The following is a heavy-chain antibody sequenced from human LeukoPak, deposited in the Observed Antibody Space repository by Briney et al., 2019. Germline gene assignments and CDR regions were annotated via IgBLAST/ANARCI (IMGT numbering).Heavy chain of an antibody. CDR2: IYTSGST. CDR1: GGFISSYY. V-gene: IGHV4-4*07. D-gene: IGHD3-3*01. CDR3: ARDRWIFGVVIPGHSFDI. J-gene: IGHJ3*02. Sequence: PSETLSLTCTVSGGFISSYYWSWIRQPAGKGLEWIGRIYTSGSTNYNPSLKSRVTMSVDTSKNQFSLKLSSVTAADTAAYYCARDRWIFGVVIPGHSFDIWGQGTMVTVSS.